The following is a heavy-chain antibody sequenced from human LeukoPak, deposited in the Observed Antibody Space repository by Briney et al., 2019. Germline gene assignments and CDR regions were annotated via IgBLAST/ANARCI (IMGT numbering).Heavy chain of an antibody. CDR1: GYTFTSYG. Sequence: ASVKVSCKASGYTFTSYGISWVRQAPGQGLEWMGWISAYNGNTNYAQKLQGRVTMTTDTSTSTAYMELRSLRSDDTAVYYCARAGGCSYYGSGSYYYFDYWGQGTLVTVSS. J-gene: IGHJ4*02. CDR3: ARAGGCSYYGSGSYYYFDY. V-gene: IGHV1-18*01. D-gene: IGHD3-10*01. CDR2: ISAYNGNT.